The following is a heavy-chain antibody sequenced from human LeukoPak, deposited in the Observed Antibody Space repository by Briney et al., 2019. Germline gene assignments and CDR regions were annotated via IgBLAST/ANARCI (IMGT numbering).Heavy chain of an antibody. V-gene: IGHV4-30-4*07. D-gene: IGHD2-21*01. Sequence: SETLSLTCGVSGDSISSDGHSWSWIRQPPGKGLEWVGYIYHSGAAYHNPSLKSRLALSVDTSNNQFSLRLRSVTAADTAVYYCARDPGGHCDGHSCWGSRIDPWGQGTLVTVSS. CDR1: GDSISSDGHS. J-gene: IGHJ5*02. CDR2: IYHSGAA. CDR3: ARDPGGHCDGHSCWGSRIDP.